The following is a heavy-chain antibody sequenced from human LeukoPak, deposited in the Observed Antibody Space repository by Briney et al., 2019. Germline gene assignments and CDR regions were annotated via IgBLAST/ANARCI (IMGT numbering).Heavy chain of an antibody. CDR3: AGLPEDWFDP. Sequence: SETLSLTCTVSGGSISSYYWSWIRQPPGKGLEWIGYIYTSGSTNYNPSLKSRVTISVDTSKNQFSLKLSSVTAADTAVYYCAGLPEDWFDPWGQGTLVTVSS. CDR2: IYTSGST. CDR1: GGSISSYY. D-gene: IGHD1-14*01. V-gene: IGHV4-4*09. J-gene: IGHJ5*02.